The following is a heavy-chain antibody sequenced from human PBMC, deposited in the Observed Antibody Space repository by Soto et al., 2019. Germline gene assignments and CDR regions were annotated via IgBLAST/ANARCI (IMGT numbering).Heavy chain of an antibody. CDR1: GGTFSSYA. CDR3: ARPTSIVVVSYHYYDGMDV. Sequence: QVQLVQFGAEVKKPGSSVKVSCKASGGTFSSYAISWVRQAPGQGLEWMGGSIPIFGTANYAQKFQGRVTITADESTITAYMELSSLRSEDTAVYYCARPTSIVVVSYHYYDGMDVWGQGTTVTVSS. V-gene: IGHV1-69*01. J-gene: IGHJ6*02. D-gene: IGHD2-21*01. CDR2: SIPIFGTA.